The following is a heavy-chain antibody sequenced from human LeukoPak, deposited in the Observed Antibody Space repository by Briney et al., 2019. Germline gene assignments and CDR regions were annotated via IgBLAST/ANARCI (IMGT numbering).Heavy chain of an antibody. CDR1: GYTFTSYD. D-gene: IGHD6-13*01. CDR2: MNPNSGNT. CDR3: ARGGDQRQQLVLVYYGMDV. J-gene: IGHJ6*02. Sequence: ASVKVSCKASGYTFTSYDINWVRQATGQGLEWMGWMNPNSGNTGYAQKFQGRVTMTRNTSISTAYMELSSLRSEDTAVYYCARGGDQRQQLVLVYYGMDVWGQGTTVTVSS. V-gene: IGHV1-8*01.